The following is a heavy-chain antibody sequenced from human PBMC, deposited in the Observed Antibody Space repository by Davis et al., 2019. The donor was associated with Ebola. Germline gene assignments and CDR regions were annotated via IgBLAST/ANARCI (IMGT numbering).Heavy chain of an antibody. D-gene: IGHD5-12*01. CDR3: TTPGGQDSGYDVFDI. V-gene: IGHV1-46*03. J-gene: IGHJ3*02. CDR2: INPNDGRT. Sequence: ASVKVSCKASGYTFTNYYMHWVRQAPGQGLEWMGMINPNDGRTIYAQKFQGRVTVTRDTSTTTVYIDLSSLRSEDTALYYCTTPGGQDSGYDVFDIWAKGQWSPSLQ. CDR1: GYTFTNYY.